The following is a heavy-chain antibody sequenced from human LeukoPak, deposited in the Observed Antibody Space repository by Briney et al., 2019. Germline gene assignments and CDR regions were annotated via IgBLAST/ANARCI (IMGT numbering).Heavy chain of an antibody. D-gene: IGHD3-10*01. Sequence: PSETLSLTCTVSGGSISSYYWSWIRQPAGKGLEWIGRIYTSGSTNYNPSLKSRVTMSVDTSKNQFSLKLSSVTAADTAVYYCARFRITMVRGARYYYYMDVWGKGTTVTVSS. V-gene: IGHV4-4*07. CDR3: ARFRITMVRGARYYYYMDV. CDR2: IYTSGST. J-gene: IGHJ6*03. CDR1: GGSISSYY.